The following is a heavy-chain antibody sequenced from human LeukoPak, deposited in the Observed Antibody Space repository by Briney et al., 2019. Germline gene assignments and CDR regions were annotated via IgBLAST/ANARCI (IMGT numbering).Heavy chain of an antibody. V-gene: IGHV4-39*01. CDR3: ARPGITIFGVVTYWYFDL. Sequence: SETLSLTCTVSGGSISSSSYYWGWIRQPPGKGLEWIGSIYYSGSTYYNPSLKSRVTISVDTSKNQFSLMLSSVTAADTAVYYCARPGITIFGVVTYWYFDLWGRGTLVTVSS. J-gene: IGHJ2*01. D-gene: IGHD3-3*01. CDR1: GGSISSSSYY. CDR2: IYYSGST.